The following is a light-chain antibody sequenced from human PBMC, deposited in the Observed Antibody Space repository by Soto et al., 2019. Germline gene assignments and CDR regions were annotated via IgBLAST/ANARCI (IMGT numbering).Light chain of an antibody. J-gene: IGKJ2*01. CDR1: QSVSNNY. CDR2: DST. V-gene: IGKV3-20*01. CDR3: HQYGSSPPYT. Sequence: EVVLTQSPGTLSLSPGERATLSCRASQSVSNNYLAWYQQKPGQSPKLLIFDSTDRATGIPDRFRGSGSGTDFTLTISRLEPEDFAVYYCHQYGSSPPYTFGQGTKQEIK.